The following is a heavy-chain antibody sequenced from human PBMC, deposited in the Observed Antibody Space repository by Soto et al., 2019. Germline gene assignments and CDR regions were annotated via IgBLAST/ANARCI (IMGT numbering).Heavy chain of an antibody. CDR1: GYSFTSYW. CDR3: ATPGTAAAGPSLYYYYGMDV. D-gene: IGHD6-13*01. J-gene: IGHJ6*02. Sequence: GESLKISCKGSGYSFTSYWISWVRQMPGKGLEWMGRIDPSDSYTNYSPSFQGHVTISADKSISTAYLQWSSLKASDTAMYYCATPGTAAAGPSLYYYYGMDVWGQGTTVTV. V-gene: IGHV5-10-1*01. CDR2: IDPSDSYT.